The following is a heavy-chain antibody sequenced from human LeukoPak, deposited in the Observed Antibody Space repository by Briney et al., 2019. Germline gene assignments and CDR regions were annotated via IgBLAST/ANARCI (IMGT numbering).Heavy chain of an antibody. V-gene: IGHV3-53*01. CDR2: IYSGGST. CDR1: GFTVSSNY. Sequence: GGSLRLSCAASGFTVSSNYMSWVRQAPGKGLEWVSVIYSGGSTYYADSVKGRFTISRDNSKNTLYLQMNSLRAEDTAVYYCARDIGIAAAGTAFDIWGQGTMATVSS. CDR3: ARDIGIAAAGTAFDI. D-gene: IGHD6-13*01. J-gene: IGHJ3*02.